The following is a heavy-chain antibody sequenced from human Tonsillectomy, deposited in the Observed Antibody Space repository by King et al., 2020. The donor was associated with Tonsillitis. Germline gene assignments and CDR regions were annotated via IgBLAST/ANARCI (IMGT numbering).Heavy chain of an antibody. CDR2: IDPSDSYT. V-gene: IGHV5-10-1*03. D-gene: IGHD2-15*01. CDR3: ARPGAIYSAFDL. CDR1: GYSFSTYW. J-gene: IGHJ3*01. Sequence: QLVQSGEEVKKPGESLRISCKGSGYSFSTYWINWVRQMPGKGLEWMGKIDPSDSYTNYTPSFQGHVTIPVDKSISTAYLQWSSLKASNTAMYFCARPGAIYSAFDLWGQGTMVTVSS.